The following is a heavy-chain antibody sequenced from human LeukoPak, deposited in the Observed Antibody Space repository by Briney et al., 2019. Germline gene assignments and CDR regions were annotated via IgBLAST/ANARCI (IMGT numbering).Heavy chain of an antibody. D-gene: IGHD4-23*01. V-gene: IGHV1-46*01. CDR1: GYTFTSYG. Sequence: ASVKVSCKASGYTFTSYGISWVRQAPGQGLEWMGIINPSGGSTSYAQKFQGRVTMTRDMSTSTVYMELSSLRSEDTAVYYCARAFSGGNPYYYYYYYMDVWGKGTTVTVSS. CDR2: INPSGGST. CDR3: ARAFSGGNPYYYYYYYMDV. J-gene: IGHJ6*03.